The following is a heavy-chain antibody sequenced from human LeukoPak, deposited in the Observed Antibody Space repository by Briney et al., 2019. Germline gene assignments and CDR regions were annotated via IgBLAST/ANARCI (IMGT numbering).Heavy chain of an antibody. CDR2: ISSGDTT. Sequence: PGGSLRLSCAASGFTVRRNYMSWVRQAPGKGLEWVTVISSGDTTYYADSVKGRFTISRDSSKNTLYLQMNSLRAEDTAVYFCARGPRLERHGMDVWGQGTTVTVSS. D-gene: IGHD1-1*01. J-gene: IGHJ6*02. CDR3: ARGPRLERHGMDV. CDR1: GFTVRRNY. V-gene: IGHV3-66*01.